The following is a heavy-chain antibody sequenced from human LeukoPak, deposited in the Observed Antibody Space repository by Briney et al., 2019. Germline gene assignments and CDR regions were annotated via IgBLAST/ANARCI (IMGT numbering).Heavy chain of an antibody. V-gene: IGHV5-51*01. D-gene: IGHD6-19*01. CDR2: LNPSDSDT. CDR3: AAYSSGWYVWYFDL. Sequence: GESLQISCEGSGYRFTSYWIGWVRQMPGKGLEWMGILNPSDSDTRYSPSFQGHVTISADKSTSTAYLQWSSLKASDTAMYYCAAYSSGWYVWYFDLWGRGTLVTVSS. CDR1: GYRFTSYW. J-gene: IGHJ2*01.